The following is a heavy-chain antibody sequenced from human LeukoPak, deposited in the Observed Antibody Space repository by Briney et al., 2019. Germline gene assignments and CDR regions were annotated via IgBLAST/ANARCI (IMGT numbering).Heavy chain of an antibody. CDR2: IWYDGSNK. CDR3: ARDQGYGGKEGYYGMDV. J-gene: IGHJ6*02. CDR1: GFTFSSYG. D-gene: IGHD4-23*01. V-gene: IGHV3-33*08. Sequence: GGSLRLSCAASGFTFSSYGMHWVRQAPGKGLEWVAVIWYDGSNKYYADSVKGRFTISRDNSKNTLYLQMNSLRAEDTAVYYCARDQGYGGKEGYYGMDVWGQGTTVTVSS.